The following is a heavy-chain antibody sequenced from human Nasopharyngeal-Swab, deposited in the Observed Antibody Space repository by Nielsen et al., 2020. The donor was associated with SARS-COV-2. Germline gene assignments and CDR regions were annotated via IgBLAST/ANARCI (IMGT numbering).Heavy chain of an antibody. CDR2: ISSSSSYI. J-gene: IGHJ4*02. D-gene: IGHD4-17*01. CDR3: ATDYVETRDY. Sequence: VRQAPGKGLEWVSSISSSSSYIYYADSVKGRFTISRDNAKNSLYLQMNNLRAEDTAVYYCATDYVETRDYWGQGTLVTVSS. V-gene: IGHV3-21*01.